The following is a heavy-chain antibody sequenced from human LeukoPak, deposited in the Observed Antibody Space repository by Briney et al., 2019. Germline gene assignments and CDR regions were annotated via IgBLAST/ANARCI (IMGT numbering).Heavy chain of an antibody. D-gene: IGHD3-22*01. V-gene: IGHV4-61*01. Sequence: SQTLSLTCTVSGGSVSTGSYYWSWIRQPPGKGLEWIGYIYYSGSTNYNPSLKSRVTISVDTSKNQFSLKLSSVTAADTAVYYCARDRNYYDSSGYYAPFDYWGQGTLVTVSS. CDR1: GGSVSTGSYY. CDR3: ARDRNYYDSSGYYAPFDY. CDR2: IYYSGST. J-gene: IGHJ4*02.